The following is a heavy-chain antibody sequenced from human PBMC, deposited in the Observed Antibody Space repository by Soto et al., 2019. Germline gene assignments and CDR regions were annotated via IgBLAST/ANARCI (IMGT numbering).Heavy chain of an antibody. D-gene: IGHD6-19*01. J-gene: IGHJ6*02. CDR1: GYTFSNYG. CDR2: ISGYNGNT. V-gene: IGHV1-18*01. CDR3: SRFIMVGGWFDPNYYHGMDV. Sequence: QVQLVQSGAEVKKPGASVTVSCKTSGYTFSNYGINWVRQAPGQGLEWMGWISGYNGNTNYAQTVQGRDTMTIDTSTGTVYMELRSLKSDDTAIYYCSRFIMVGGWFDPNYYHGMDVWGQGTTVTVSS.